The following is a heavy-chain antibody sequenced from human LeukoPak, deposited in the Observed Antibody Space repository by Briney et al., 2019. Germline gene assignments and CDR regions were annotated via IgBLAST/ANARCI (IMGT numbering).Heavy chain of an antibody. Sequence: SETLSLTCTVSVVSISDYYWMWIRQPPGKGLEWIGYIYYTGSTNSNPSLKSRVVMSVDMSKNQFSLSLTSVSAADSALYYCAGAYGDTYYDFWGQGTLVSVSS. D-gene: IGHD4/OR15-4a*01. CDR2: IYYTGST. CDR3: AGAYGDTYYDF. CDR1: VVSISDYY. V-gene: IGHV4-59*01. J-gene: IGHJ4*02.